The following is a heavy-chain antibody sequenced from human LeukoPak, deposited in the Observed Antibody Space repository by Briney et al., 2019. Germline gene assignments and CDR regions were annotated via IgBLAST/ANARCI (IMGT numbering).Heavy chain of an antibody. CDR3: ARERGGYSYGSASYYYYYYGMDV. V-gene: IGHV4-31*03. J-gene: IGHJ6*02. CDR1: GGSISSGGYY. D-gene: IGHD5-18*01. CDR2: IYYSGST. Sequence: SQTLSLTCTVFGGSISSGGYYWSWIRQHPGKGLEWIGYIYYSGSTYYNPSLKSRVTISVDTSKNQFSLKLSSVTAADTAVYYCARERGGYSYGSASYYYYYYGMDVWGQGTTVTVSS.